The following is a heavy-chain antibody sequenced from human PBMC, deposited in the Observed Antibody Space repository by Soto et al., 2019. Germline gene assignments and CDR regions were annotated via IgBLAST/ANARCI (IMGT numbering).Heavy chain of an antibody. Sequence: SETLPLTCTVSGASISGFYWSWIRKSAGKGLEWIGRIYATGTTDYNPSLKSRVMMSVDTSKKQFSLKLRSVTAADTAVYYCVRDGTKTLRDWFDPWGQGISVTVSS. CDR2: IYATGTT. D-gene: IGHD1-1*01. J-gene: IGHJ5*02. V-gene: IGHV4-4*07. CDR1: GASISGFY. CDR3: VRDGTKTLRDWFDP.